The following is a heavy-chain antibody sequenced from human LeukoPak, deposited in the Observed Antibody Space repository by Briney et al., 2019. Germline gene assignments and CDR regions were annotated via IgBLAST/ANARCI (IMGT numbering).Heavy chain of an antibody. CDR1: GYXFTSYY. V-gene: IGHV1-46*01. CDR2: INPSGGST. D-gene: IGHD6-13*01. Sequence: ASVKVSCKASGYXFTSYYMHWVRQAPGQGREWLGIINPSGGSTSYAQKFQGRVTMTRDTSTSTVYMELSSLRSEDTAVYYCARDEAYSSSSGIFDYWGQGTLVTVSS. J-gene: IGHJ4*02. CDR3: ARDEAYSSSSGIFDY.